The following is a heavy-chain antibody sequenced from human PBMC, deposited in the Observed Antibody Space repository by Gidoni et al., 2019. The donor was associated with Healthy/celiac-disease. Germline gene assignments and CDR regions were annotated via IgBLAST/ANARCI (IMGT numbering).Heavy chain of an antibody. CDR1: GDSVSSNSAA. J-gene: IGHJ6*02. CDR3: ASSFDEGRPQEEIAAAGSDEMYYYYGMDV. CDR2: TYYRSKWYN. V-gene: IGHV6-1*01. D-gene: IGHD6-13*01. Sequence: QVQLQQSGPGLVKPSQTLSLTCAISGDSVSSNSAAWNWIRQSPSRGLEWLGRTYYRSKWYNDYAVSVKSRITINPDTSKNQFSLQLNSVTPEDTAVYYCASSFDEGRPQEEIAAAGSDEMYYYYGMDVWGQGTTVTVSS.